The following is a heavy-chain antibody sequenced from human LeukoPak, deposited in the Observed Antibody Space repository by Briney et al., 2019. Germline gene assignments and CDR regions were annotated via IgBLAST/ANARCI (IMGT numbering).Heavy chain of an antibody. V-gene: IGHV3-30-3*01. D-gene: IGHD2-2*01. CDR3: ASDIVVVPAATYYYYYGMDV. CDR2: ISYDGSNK. Sequence: QPGGSLRLSCAASGFTFSSYAMHWVRQAPGKGLEWVAVISYDGSNKYYADSAKGRFTISRDNSKNTLYLQMNSLRAEDTAVYYCASDIVVVPAATYYYYYGMDVWGQGTTVTVSS. CDR1: GFTFSSYA. J-gene: IGHJ6*02.